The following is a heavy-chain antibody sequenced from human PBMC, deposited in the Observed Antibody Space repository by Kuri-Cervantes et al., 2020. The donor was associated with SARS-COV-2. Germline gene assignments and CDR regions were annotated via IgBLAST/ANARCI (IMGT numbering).Heavy chain of an antibody. J-gene: IGHJ4*02. Sequence: GESLKISCAASGFTFSSYWMSWVRQAPGKGLEWVANIKQDGSEKYYVDSVKGRFTISRDTSKNTLFLEMNSLTVDDTAVYYCARAFRSSWSSYFDYWGQGTLVTVSS. V-gene: IGHV3-7*01. CDR1: GFTFSSYW. CDR2: IKQDGSEK. CDR3: ARAFRSSWSSYFDY.